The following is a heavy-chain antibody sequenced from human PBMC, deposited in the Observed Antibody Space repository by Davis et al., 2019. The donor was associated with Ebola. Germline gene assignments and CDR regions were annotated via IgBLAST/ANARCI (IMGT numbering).Heavy chain of an antibody. D-gene: IGHD3-9*01. V-gene: IGHV4-61*01. CDR2: IYYSGST. CDR3: ARDHTISRSYYYYYYGMDV. J-gene: IGHJ6*02. Sequence: PSETLSLTCTVSGGSVSSGSYYWSWIRQPPGKGLEWIGYIYYSGSTNYNPSLKSRVTISVDTYKNQFSLKLSSVTAADTAVYYCARDHTISRSYYYYYYGMDVWGQGTTVTVSS. CDR1: GGSVSSGSYY.